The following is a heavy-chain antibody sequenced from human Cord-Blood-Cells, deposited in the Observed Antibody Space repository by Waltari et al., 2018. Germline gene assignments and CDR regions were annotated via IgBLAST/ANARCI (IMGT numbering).Heavy chain of an antibody. V-gene: IGHV4-34*01. J-gene: IGHJ4*02. CDR3: ARWESGLTYYVDY. CDR1: GGSFSGYY. CDR2: INHSGST. Sequence: QVQLQQCGAGLLTPSETLPLTCAVYGGSFSGYYWSWIRQPPGKGLEWLGEINHSGSTNYNPSLKSRVTISVDTSKNQFSLKLSSVTAADTAVYYCARWESGLTYYVDYWGQGTLVTVSS. D-gene: IGHD1-26*01.